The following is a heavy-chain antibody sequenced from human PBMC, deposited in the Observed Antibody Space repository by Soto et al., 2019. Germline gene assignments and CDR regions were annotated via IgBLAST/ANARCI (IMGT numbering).Heavy chain of an antibody. CDR1: GGSISGFY. J-gene: IGHJ5*02. Sequence: TSETLSLTCTISGGSISGFYWGWIRQPPGKGLEWIGNIYYSGSANYDPSLRSRVTISLNTSKNQFSLNLNSVTAADTAIYYCASWTYCGGDCYWLDAWGQGTLVPVSS. D-gene: IGHD2-21*02. CDR2: IYYSGSA. CDR3: ASWTYCGGDCYWLDA. V-gene: IGHV4-59*01.